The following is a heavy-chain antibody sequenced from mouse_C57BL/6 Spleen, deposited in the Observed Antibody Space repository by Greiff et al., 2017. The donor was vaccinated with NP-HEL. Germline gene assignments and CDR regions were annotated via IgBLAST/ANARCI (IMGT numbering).Heavy chain of an antibody. CDR3: TTNYASSGWYFDV. J-gene: IGHJ1*03. CDR1: GFNIKDDY. Sequence: VQLQQSGAELVRPGASVKLSCTASGFNIKDDYMHWVKQRPEQGLEWIGWIDPENGATEYASKFQGKATITADTSSNTAYLQLSSLTSEDTAVYYGTTNYASSGWYFDVWGTGTTVTVSS. CDR2: IDPENGAT. V-gene: IGHV14-4*01. D-gene: IGHD1-1*01.